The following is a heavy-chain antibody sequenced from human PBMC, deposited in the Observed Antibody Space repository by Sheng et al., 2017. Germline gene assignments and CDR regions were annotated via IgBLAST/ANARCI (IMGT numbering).Heavy chain of an antibody. CDR1: GLTFSSYA. D-gene: IGHD2-2*01. J-gene: IGHJ4*02. Sequence: EVQLLESGGGLVQPGESLRLSCAASGLTFSSYAMTWVRQTPGKGLEWVSAISGSGGTTYYADSVKGRFTISRDNSKNTVYVQLNSLRADDTAVYFCARQVGPDYWGQGTLVTVSS. CDR2: ISGSGGTT. V-gene: IGHV3-23*01. CDR3: ARQVGPDY.